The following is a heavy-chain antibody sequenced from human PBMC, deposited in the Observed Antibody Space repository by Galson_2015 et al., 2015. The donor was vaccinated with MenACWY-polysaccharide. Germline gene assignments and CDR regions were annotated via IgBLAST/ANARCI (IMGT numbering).Heavy chain of an antibody. Sequence: SVKVSCKASGYTFTSYDINWVRQATGQGLEWMGWMNPNSGNTGYAQKFQGRVTMTRNTSISTAYMELSSLRSEDTAVYYCARGEITMVRGVDAFDIWGQGTMVTVSS. J-gene: IGHJ3*02. CDR2: MNPNSGNT. V-gene: IGHV1-8*01. CDR1: GYTFTSYD. CDR3: ARGEITMVRGVDAFDI. D-gene: IGHD3-10*01.